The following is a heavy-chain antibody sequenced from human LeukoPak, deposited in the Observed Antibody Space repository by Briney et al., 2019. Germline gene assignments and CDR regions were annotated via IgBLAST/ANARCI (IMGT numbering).Heavy chain of an antibody. Sequence: GGSLRLSCAASGFTFSSYAMSWGRQAPGKGLERVSAISGSGGSTYYADSVKSRFTISRDNSKNTLYLQMNSMREEDTAVYYCAKSDYYDSSGYYTKSSFDYWGQGTLVTVSS. D-gene: IGHD3-22*01. V-gene: IGHV3-23*01. CDR1: GFTFSSYA. J-gene: IGHJ4*02. CDR2: ISGSGGST. CDR3: AKSDYYDSSGYYTKSSFDY.